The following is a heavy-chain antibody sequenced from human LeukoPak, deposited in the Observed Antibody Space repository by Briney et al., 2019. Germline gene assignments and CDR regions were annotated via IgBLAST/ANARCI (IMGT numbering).Heavy chain of an antibody. D-gene: IGHD2-2*01. V-gene: IGHV1-18*01. J-gene: IGHJ4*02. CDR3: ARYQDCSSTSCYTYYFDY. CDR1: GYTFTSYG. CDR2: ISAYNGNT. Sequence: GASVKVSCKASGYTFTSYGISWVRQAPGQGLEWMGWISAYNGNTNYAQKLQGRVTMTTDTSTSTAYMELRSLRSDDTAVYYCARYQDCSSTSCYTYYFDYWGQGTLVTVSS.